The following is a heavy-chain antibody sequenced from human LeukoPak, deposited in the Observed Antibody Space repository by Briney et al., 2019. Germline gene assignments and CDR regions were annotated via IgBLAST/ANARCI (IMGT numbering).Heavy chain of an antibody. Sequence: PSETLSLTFTVSGGSIGSSSYYWGWIRQPPGKGLNWIVSIYYSVSPYYNPSLNSRVTISVYTSKKQFYLKLSSVTAADTDVYYCARHVGFITMVRGVINNNWFDPWGQGTLVTVSS. CDR2: IYYSVSP. D-gene: IGHD3-10*01. J-gene: IGHJ5*02. CDR1: GGSIGSSSYY. V-gene: IGHV4-39*01. CDR3: ARHVGFITMVRGVINNNWFDP.